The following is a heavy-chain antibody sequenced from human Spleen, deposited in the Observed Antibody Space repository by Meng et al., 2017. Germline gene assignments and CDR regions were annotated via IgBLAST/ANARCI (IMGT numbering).Heavy chain of an antibody. Sequence: EVQLLESGGGLVKAGGSLRLSCAASGFTFSNSWMSWVRQAPGRGLVWVSRINPDGSNTVYADSVKGRFTISRDNAKNTLFLQMNSLRAEDTAVYYCSRGPTWGYNWLDPWGQGTLVTVSS. CDR1: GFTFSNSW. J-gene: IGHJ5*02. CDR2: INPDGSNT. V-gene: IGHV3-74*02. CDR3: SRGPTWGYNWLDP. D-gene: IGHD2/OR15-2a*01.